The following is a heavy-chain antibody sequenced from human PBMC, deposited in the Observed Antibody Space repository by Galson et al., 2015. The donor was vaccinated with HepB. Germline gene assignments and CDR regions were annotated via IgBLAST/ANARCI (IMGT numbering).Heavy chain of an antibody. D-gene: IGHD2-15*01. Sequence: SVKVSCKAAGYTFTSNGISWVRQAPGRGLEWVGWISANSGRTTYAWRLLGRLTLITDMSTSTAYMELRSLRSDDTAIYYCARDRSHSLDFWGQGTLVTVSS. CDR1: GYTFTSNG. CDR2: ISANSGRT. V-gene: IGHV1-18*04. J-gene: IGHJ4*02. CDR3: ARDRSHSLDF.